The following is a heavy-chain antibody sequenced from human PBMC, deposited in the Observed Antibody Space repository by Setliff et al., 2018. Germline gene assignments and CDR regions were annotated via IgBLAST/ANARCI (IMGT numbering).Heavy chain of an antibody. D-gene: IGHD4-17*01. Sequence: ASVKVSCKAFGYTFTSYYMHWVRQAPGQGLEWMGIINPSGGSTSYAQKFQGRVTITRDTSASTAYMELSSLRSEDTAVYYCARGTVDYDYWGQGTLVTVSS. V-gene: IGHV1-46*01. CDR2: INPSGGST. CDR3: ARGTVDYDY. J-gene: IGHJ4*02. CDR1: GYTFTSYY.